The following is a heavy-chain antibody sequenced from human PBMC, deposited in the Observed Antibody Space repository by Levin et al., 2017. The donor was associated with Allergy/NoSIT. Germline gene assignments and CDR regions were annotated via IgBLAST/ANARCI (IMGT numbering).Heavy chain of an antibody. CDR1: GFTFSSYA. J-gene: IGHJ5*02. Sequence: GGSLRLSCAASGFTFSSYAMSWVRQAPGKGLEWVSAISGSGGSTYYADSVKGRFTISRDNSKNTLYLQMNSLRAEDTAVYYCAKDDSIAVAGTPFDPWGQGTLVTVSS. CDR2: ISGSGGST. CDR3: AKDDSIAVAGTPFDP. D-gene: IGHD6-19*01. V-gene: IGHV3-23*01.